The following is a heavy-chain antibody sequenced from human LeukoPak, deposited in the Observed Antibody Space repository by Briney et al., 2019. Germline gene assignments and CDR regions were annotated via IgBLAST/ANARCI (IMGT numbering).Heavy chain of an antibody. D-gene: IGHD3-10*01. CDR1: GGSISSGSYY. J-gene: IGHJ6*03. V-gene: IGHV4-61*02. Sequence: SETLSLTCTVSGGSISSGSYYWSWIRQPAGKGLEWIGRIYTSGSTNYNPSLKSRVTMSVDTSKNQFSLKLSSVTAADTAVYYCARTKYGSGSFKRYYYYYMDVWGKGTTVTISS. CDR2: IYTSGST. CDR3: ARTKYGSGSFKRYYYYYMDV.